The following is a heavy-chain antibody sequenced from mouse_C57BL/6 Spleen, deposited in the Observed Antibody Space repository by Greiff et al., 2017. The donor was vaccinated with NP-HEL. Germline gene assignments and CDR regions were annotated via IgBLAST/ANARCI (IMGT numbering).Heavy chain of an antibody. CDR3: ARGSYLGYFDY. J-gene: IGHJ2*01. CDR1: GFTFSDYY. D-gene: IGHD2-10*01. CDR2: INYDGSST. Sequence: EVNVVESEGGLVQPGSSMKLSCTASGFTFSDYYMAWVRQVPEKGLEWVANINYDGSSTYYLDSLKSRFIISRDNAKNILYLQMSSLKSEDTATYYCARGSYLGYFDYWGQGTTLTVSS. V-gene: IGHV5-16*01.